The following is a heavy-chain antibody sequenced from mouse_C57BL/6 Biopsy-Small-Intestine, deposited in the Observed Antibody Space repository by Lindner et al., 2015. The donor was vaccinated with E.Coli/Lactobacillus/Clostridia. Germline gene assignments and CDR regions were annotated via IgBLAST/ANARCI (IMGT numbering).Heavy chain of an antibody. CDR3: ARASGRAAADYYGMDV. V-gene: IGHV1-53*01. D-gene: IGHD1-1*01. CDR2: INPNDDST. CDR1: GYTFTSYF. J-gene: IGHJ1*01. Sequence: SVKVSCKTSGYTFTSYFMHWVRQAPGQGLEWMVIINPNDDSTTYTQKFQGRVTMTRDTSTSTVYMELSSLRSEDTAVYYCARASGRAAADYYGMDVWGQGTTVTVSS.